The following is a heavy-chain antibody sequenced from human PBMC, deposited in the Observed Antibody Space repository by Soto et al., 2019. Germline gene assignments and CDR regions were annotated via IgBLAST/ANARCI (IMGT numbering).Heavy chain of an antibody. CDR3: ARKGGSFYGPFDY. V-gene: IGHV3-23*01. CDR2: IRGTDGTT. CDR1: GFTFSDYA. J-gene: IGHJ4*02. D-gene: IGHD1-26*01. Sequence: GGSLRLSCAASGFTFSDYAMSWVRQAPGKGLEWVSTIRGTDGTTYYTDSVKGRFTISRDNSKNTLYLQMNSLRAEDAAIYYCARKGGSFYGPFDYWGQGTLVTAPQ.